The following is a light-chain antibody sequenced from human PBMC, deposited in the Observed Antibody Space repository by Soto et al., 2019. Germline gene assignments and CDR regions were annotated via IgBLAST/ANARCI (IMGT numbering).Light chain of an antibody. J-gene: IGLJ3*02. Sequence: QSVLTQPASVSGSLGQSITISCTVGNRDIGAYNLVSWYQQYPDTAPKLIIYEVRNRPSGVSYRFTGSRSGNTASLTISALQADDESTFYCSSYTTTSTLLFGGGTKVTVL. CDR3: SSYTTTSTLL. V-gene: IGLV2-14*01. CDR2: EVR. CDR1: NRDIGAYNL.